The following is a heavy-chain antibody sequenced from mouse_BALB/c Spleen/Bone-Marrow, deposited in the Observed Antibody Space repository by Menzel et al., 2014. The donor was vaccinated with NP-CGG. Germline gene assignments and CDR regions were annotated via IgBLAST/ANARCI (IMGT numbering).Heavy chain of an antibody. Sequence: EVNLVESGGRLVKPGGSLKLSCAASGFSFSDHYMYWVRQTPEKRLEWVATISDGGGHTYYSDSVKGRFTISRDNAKNNLYLQVSSLKSEDTAMYHCARDGDYRYAWFSYWGQGTPVTVSA. CDR3: ARDGDYRYAWFSY. CDR1: GFSFSDHY. V-gene: IGHV5-4*02. J-gene: IGHJ3*01. CDR2: ISDGGGHT. D-gene: IGHD2-14*01.